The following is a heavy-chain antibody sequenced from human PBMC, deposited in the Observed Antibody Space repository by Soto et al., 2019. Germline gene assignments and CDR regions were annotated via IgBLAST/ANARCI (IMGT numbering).Heavy chain of an antibody. CDR2: IYSGGST. CDR3: ARVGLSWSGYSSSWYVGWFDP. Sequence: PGGSLRLSCAASGFTVSINYMSWVRQAPGKGLEWVSVIYSGGSTYYADSVKGRFTISRDNSKNTLYLQMNSLRAEDTAVYYCARVGLSWSGYSSSWYVGWFDPWGQGTLVTVSS. J-gene: IGHJ5*02. D-gene: IGHD6-13*01. V-gene: IGHV3-53*01. CDR1: GFTVSINY.